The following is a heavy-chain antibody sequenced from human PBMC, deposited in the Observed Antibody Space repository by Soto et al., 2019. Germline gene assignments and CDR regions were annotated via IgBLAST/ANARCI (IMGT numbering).Heavy chain of an antibody. D-gene: IGHD6-13*01. V-gene: IGHV4-4*01. Sequence: QVQLQESGPGLVKPAGTLSLTCNVSGDSISSKNWWSWVRQPPGKGLEWIGEIYHMGSANYNPSLKNRVIISVDKSKNQFFLKLTSVTAADTAVYFCARGERQQQREYWGQGTLVTVSS. CDR1: GDSISSKNW. J-gene: IGHJ4*02. CDR2: IYHMGSA. CDR3: ARGERQQQREY.